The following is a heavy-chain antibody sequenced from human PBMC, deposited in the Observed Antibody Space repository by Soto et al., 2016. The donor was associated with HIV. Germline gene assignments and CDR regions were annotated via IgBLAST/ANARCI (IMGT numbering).Heavy chain of an antibody. J-gene: IGHJ4*02. V-gene: IGHV3-20*04. CDR3: ARNRYEASDY. Sequence: EVQLVESGGGVVRPGGSLRLSCTASGFTLDDYDMDWVRQAPGRGLEWVSGINWNGDSTDYADSVKGRFTISRDIAKNSLYPHMNTLRIDDTALYYCARNRYEASDYWGQGTLVTVSS. D-gene: IGHD5-12*01. CDR1: GFTLDDYD. CDR2: INWNGDST.